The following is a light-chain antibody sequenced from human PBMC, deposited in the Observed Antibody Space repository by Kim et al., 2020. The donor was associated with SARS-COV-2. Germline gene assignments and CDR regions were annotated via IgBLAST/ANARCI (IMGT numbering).Light chain of an antibody. CDR2: YDS. Sequence: PGRTARITCGGNSIGSKSVHWYQKMPGQAPVLVISYDSDRPSGIPERFSGSNSGNTATLTISRVEAGDEADYYCQVWDSSSDHRVVFGGGTQLTVL. J-gene: IGLJ2*01. V-gene: IGLV3-21*04. CDR1: SIGSKS. CDR3: QVWDSSSDHRVV.